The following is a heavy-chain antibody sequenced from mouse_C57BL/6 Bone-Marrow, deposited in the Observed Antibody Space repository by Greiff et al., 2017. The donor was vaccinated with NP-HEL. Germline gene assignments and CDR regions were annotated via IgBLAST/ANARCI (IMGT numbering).Heavy chain of an antibody. J-gene: IGHJ2*01. D-gene: IGHD1-1*01. V-gene: IGHV1-82*01. CDR2: IYPGDGDT. Sequence: QVQLQQSGPELVKPGASVKISCKASGYAFSSSWMNWVKQRPGKGLEWIGRIYPGDGDTNYNGKFKGKATLTEDKSSSTAYMQLSSLTSEDSAVYFCARSYYYGSSYFDYWGQGTTLTVSS. CDR3: ARSYYYGSSYFDY. CDR1: GYAFSSSW.